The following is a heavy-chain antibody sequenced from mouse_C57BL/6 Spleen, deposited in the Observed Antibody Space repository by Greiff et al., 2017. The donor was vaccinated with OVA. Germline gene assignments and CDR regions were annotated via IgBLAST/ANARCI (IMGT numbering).Heavy chain of an antibody. V-gene: IGHV1-69*01. J-gene: IGHJ2*01. CDR1: GYTFTSYW. D-gene: IGHD1-1*01. CDR3: AVVQGFDY. Sequence: VQLQQPGAELVMPGASVKLSCKASGYTFTSYWMHWVKQRPGQGLEWIGEIDPSDSYTNYNQKFKGKSTLTVDKSSSTAYMQLSSLTSEDSAVYYCAVVQGFDYWGQGTTLTVSS. CDR2: IDPSDSYT.